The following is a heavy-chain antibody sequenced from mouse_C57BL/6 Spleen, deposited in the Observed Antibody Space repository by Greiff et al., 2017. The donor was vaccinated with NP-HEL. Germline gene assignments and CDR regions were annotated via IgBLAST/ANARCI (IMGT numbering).Heavy chain of an antibody. Sequence: QVQLQQSGTELVKPGASVKLSCKASGYTFTSYWMHWVKQRPGQGLEWIGNINPSNGGTNYNEKFKSKATLTVDKSSSTAYMQLSSLTSEDSAVYYCARGIYYYGSSPFFAYWGQGTLVTVSA. CDR2: INPSNGGT. CDR3: ARGIYYYGSSPFFAY. J-gene: IGHJ3*01. V-gene: IGHV1-53*01. CDR1: GYTFTSYW. D-gene: IGHD1-1*01.